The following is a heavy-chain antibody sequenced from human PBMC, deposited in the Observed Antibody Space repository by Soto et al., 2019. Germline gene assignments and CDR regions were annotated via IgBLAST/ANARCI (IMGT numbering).Heavy chain of an antibody. CDR3: ARDSYAPHV. CDR1: GFTFSNYC. D-gene: IGHD4-17*01. J-gene: IGHJ6*02. CDR2: INIDGSGT. V-gene: IGHV3-74*03. Sequence: PXGSLRLSCAASGFTFSNYCMHWVRQAPGKGLVWVSRINIDGSGTTYADSVKGRFTISRDNAKNTVFLEMKNLRAEDTAVYYCARDSYAPHVWGQGTTVTVPS.